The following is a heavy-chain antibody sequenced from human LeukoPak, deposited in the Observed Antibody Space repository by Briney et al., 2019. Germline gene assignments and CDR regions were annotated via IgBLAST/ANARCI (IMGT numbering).Heavy chain of an antibody. D-gene: IGHD2-8*02. CDR2: ITYSGSSS. CDR1: GFTFSSYA. V-gene: IGHV3-23*01. J-gene: IGHJ4*02. CDR3: GRDSRTGGPRAFDS. Sequence: GGSLRLSCAASGFTFSSYAMTWVRQAPGKGLEWVSTITYSGSSSYYADSVKGWFTISRDNSKNTLYLQMGDLRAEDTAMYYCGRDSRTGGPRAFDSWGQGTLVTVSS.